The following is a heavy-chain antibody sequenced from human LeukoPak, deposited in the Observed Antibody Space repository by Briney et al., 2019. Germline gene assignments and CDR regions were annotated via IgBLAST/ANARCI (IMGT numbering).Heavy chain of an antibody. V-gene: IGHV1-69*05. Sequence: GASVKVSCKASGGTFSSYAISWVRQAPGQGLEWMGGIIPIFGTANYAQKFRGRVTITTDESTSTAYMELSSLRSEDTAVYYCARDSSAAGDFDYWGQGTLVTVSS. CDR2: IIPIFGTA. J-gene: IGHJ4*02. D-gene: IGHD6-19*01. CDR3: ARDSSAAGDFDY. CDR1: GGTFSSYA.